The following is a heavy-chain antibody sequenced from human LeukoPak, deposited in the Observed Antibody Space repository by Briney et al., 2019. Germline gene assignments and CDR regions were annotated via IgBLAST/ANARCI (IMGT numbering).Heavy chain of an antibody. CDR2: IKEDGSKK. V-gene: IGHV3-7*03. Sequence: GGSLRLSCAASGFTFSSYWMTWVRQAPGKGLEWVANIKEDGSKKNYVDSVKGRFTISRDNAKNSLYLEMNSLRAEDTAAYYCAKGSYYDSSGSFYFDYWGQGTLVTVSS. J-gene: IGHJ4*02. D-gene: IGHD3-22*01. CDR3: AKGSYYDSSGSFYFDY. CDR1: GFTFSSYW.